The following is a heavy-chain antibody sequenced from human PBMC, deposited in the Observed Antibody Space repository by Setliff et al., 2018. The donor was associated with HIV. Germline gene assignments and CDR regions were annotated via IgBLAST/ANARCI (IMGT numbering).Heavy chain of an antibody. Sequence: SVKVSCKASGGTFSSYAISWVRQAPGQGLEWMGGIIPILGHTNYAQNFLGRVTMTIDTSTSRAYMELRSLRSDDTAVYFCARLGSGWSDSYYYAMDIWGQGTTVTVSS. V-gene: IGHV1-69*10. D-gene: IGHD6-13*01. CDR1: GGTFSSYA. CDR3: ARLGSGWSDSYYYAMDI. J-gene: IGHJ6*02. CDR2: IIPILGHT.